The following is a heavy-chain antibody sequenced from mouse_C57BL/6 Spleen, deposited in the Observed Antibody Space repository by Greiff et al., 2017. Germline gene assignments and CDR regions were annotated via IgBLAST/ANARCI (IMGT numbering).Heavy chain of an antibody. V-gene: IGHV5-6*01. J-gene: IGHJ2*01. CDR1: GFTFSSYG. Sequence: EVHLVESGGDLVKPGGSLKLSCAASGFTFSSYGMSWVRQTPDKRLEWVATISSGGSYTYYPDSVKGRFTISSDNAKNTLYLQMSSLKSEDTAMYYCARLGRNYFDYWGQGTTLTVSS. CDR3: ARLGRNYFDY. D-gene: IGHD4-1*01. CDR2: ISSGGSYT.